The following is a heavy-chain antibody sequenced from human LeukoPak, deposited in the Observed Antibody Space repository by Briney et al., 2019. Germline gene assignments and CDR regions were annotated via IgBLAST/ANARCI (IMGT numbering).Heavy chain of an antibody. D-gene: IGHD6-13*01. V-gene: IGHV3-21*01. CDR1: GFTFSSYS. J-gene: IGHJ4*02. CDR2: ISSSSSYI. CDR3: ARVAGPAAGTVDY. Sequence: PGGSLRLSCAASGFTFSSYSMNWVRQAPGKGLEWVSSISSSSSYIYYADSVKGRFTIPRDNAKNSLYLQMNSLRAEDTAVYYCARVAGPAAGTVDYWGQGTLVTVSS.